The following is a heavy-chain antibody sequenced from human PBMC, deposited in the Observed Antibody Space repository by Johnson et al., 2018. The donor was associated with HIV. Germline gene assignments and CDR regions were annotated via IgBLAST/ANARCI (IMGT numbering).Heavy chain of an antibody. CDR3: AKESETYGGNIGFEHPFDI. Sequence: QVQLVESGGGVVQPGRSLRLSCAASGFTFSSYAMHWVRQAPGTGLEWVAVISYDGSNKHYEDSVTGRFTISRDNSKNKLYLQMNSLRAEDTAVYYCAKESETYGGNIGFEHPFDIWGQGTMVTVSS. D-gene: IGHD4-23*01. CDR2: ISYDGSNK. V-gene: IGHV3-30*04. CDR1: GFTFSSYA. J-gene: IGHJ3*02.